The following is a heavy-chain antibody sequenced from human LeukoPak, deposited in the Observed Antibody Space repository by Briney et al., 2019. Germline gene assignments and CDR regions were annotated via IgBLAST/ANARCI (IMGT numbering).Heavy chain of an antibody. CDR2: IKSKTDGGTA. CDR1: GFAFSDVW. D-gene: IGHD3-22*01. J-gene: IGHJ4*02. Sequence: GGSLRLSCAASGFAFSDVWMSWVRQAPGKGLEWVGRIKSKTDGGTADYAAPVKGRFTFSRDDSKNTLYLQMNSLNTEDTAVYYCTTDWYYYDSSGYYPIFWGQGTLVTVSS. V-gene: IGHV3-15*01. CDR3: TTDWYYYDSSGYYPIF.